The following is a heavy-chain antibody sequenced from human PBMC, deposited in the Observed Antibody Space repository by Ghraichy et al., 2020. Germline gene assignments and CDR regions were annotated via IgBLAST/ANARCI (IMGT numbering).Heavy chain of an antibody. J-gene: IGHJ6*02. CDR1: GDSVSGATGA. V-gene: IGHV6-1*01. D-gene: IGHD3-10*01. Sequence: SQTLSLTCAISGDSVSGATGAWNWIRQSPTRGLEWLGRTYYKSKWYKEYAVSVKSRMTLNIDTSKNQFSLQLTSVIPEDTAVYYCARGWDYGWYFYYGMDVWGLGTTVTVSS. CDR2: TYYKSKWYK. CDR3: ARGWDYGWYFYYGMDV.